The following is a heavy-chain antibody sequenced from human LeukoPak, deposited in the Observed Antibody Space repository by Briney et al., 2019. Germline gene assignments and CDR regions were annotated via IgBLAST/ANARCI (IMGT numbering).Heavy chain of an antibody. J-gene: IGHJ4*02. CDR2: ISPTGSTT. CDR1: GFTFSTYW. V-gene: IGHV3-74*01. D-gene: IGHD6-6*01. CDR3: ARGPNSNWSGLDF. Sequence: GRSLRLSCAASGFTFSTYWKSWVRQAPGKGLVWVSRISPTGSTTGYADSVKGRFTVSRDNAKNTLYLQVNNLRAEDTAVYYSARGPNSNWSGLDFWGQGTLLTVSS.